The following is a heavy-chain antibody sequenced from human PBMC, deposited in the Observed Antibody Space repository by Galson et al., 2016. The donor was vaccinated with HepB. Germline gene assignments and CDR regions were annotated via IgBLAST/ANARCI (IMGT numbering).Heavy chain of an antibody. V-gene: IGHV3-30*09. CDR3: ARARDTFFDS. CDR1: GYTFTTYA. J-gene: IGHJ4*02. D-gene: IGHD2/OR15-2a*01. Sequence: SCKASGYTFTTYAMHWVRQAPGKGLEWVAVISYDGTNKFYADSVRGRFAISRDNSKNTVFLQMNSLRPEDTAVFYCARARDTFFDSWGQGTLVTVPS. CDR2: ISYDGTNK.